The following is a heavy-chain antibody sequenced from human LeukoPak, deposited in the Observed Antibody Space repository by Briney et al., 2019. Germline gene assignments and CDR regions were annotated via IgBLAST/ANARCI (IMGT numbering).Heavy chain of an antibody. Sequence: GSLRLSCAASGFTFSSYSMNWVRQAPGKGLEWVSSISSSSSYIYYADSVKGRFTISRDNAKNSLYLQMNSLRAEDTAVYYCAREPAYCGGDCCPDYWGQGTLVTVSS. D-gene: IGHD2-21*02. CDR1: GFTFSSYS. V-gene: IGHV3-21*01. CDR3: AREPAYCGGDCCPDY. J-gene: IGHJ4*02. CDR2: ISSSSSYI.